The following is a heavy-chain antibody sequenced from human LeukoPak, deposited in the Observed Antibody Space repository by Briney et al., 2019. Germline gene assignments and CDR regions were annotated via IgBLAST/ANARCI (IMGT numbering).Heavy chain of an antibody. J-gene: IGHJ6*03. CDR1: GYTFTGYY. CDR2: INPNSGGT. D-gene: IGHD3-3*01. Sequence: ASVKVSCKASGYTFTGYYMHWARQAPGQGLEWMGWINPNSGGTNYAQKFQGRVTMTRDTSISTAYMELSRLRSDDTAVYYCARGGDDFWSGYWWYYYMDVWGKGTTVTVSS. CDR3: ARGGDDFWSGYWWYYYMDV. V-gene: IGHV1-2*02.